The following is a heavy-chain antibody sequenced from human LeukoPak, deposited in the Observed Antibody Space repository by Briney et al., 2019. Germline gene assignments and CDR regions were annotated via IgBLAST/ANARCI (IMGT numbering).Heavy chain of an antibody. D-gene: IGHD6-13*01. J-gene: IGHJ4*02. CDR2: IYSTGST. V-gene: IGHV4-4*07. Sequence: NPSETLSLTCTVSGGSISSYYWSWLRQPAGKGLEWIGRIYSTGSTNYNPSLKSRVTMSVDTSKNQFSLRLRSVTAADTAVYYCARQIASAGTAGFDFWGQGALVTVSS. CDR1: GGSISSYY. CDR3: ARQIASAGTAGFDF.